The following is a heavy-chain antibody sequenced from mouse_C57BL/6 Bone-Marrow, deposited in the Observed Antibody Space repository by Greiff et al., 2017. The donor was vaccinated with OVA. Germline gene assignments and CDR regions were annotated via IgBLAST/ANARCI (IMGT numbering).Heavy chain of an antibody. Sequence: QVTLKVSGPGILQSSQTLSLTCSFSGFSLSTSGMGVSWIRQPSGKGLEWLAHIYWDDDKRYNPSLKSRLTISKATSRNQVFLKITSVDTADTATFSRARDSSGSWFAYGGQGTLVTVSA. D-gene: IGHD3-2*02. J-gene: IGHJ3*01. CDR1: GFSLSTSGMG. V-gene: IGHV8-12*01. CDR3: ARDSSGSWFAY. CDR2: IYWDDDK.